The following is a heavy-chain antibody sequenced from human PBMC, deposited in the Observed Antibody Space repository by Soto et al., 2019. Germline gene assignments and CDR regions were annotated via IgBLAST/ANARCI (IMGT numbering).Heavy chain of an antibody. Sequence: VSLQVSCKASGGTFSSYTISWVRRAPGQGLEWMGWINPTNGDTKYPQKFQGRVTVTRDTSINTAYMQLSRLTSDDTALYVCARAGRLISVDGWGQGNTI. CDR3: ARAGRLISVDG. CDR1: GGTFSSYT. D-gene: IGHD2-15*01. CDR2: INPTNGDT. V-gene: IGHV1-2*02. J-gene: IGHJ6*02.